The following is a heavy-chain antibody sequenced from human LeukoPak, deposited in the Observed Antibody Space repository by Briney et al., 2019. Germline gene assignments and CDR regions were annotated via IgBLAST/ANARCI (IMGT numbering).Heavy chain of an antibody. Sequence: SETLSLTCAVYGGSFSGYYWSWIRQPPGKGLEWIGEINHSGSTNYNPSLKSRVTISVDTSKNQFSLKLSSVTAADTAVYYCARGLYYYGMDVWGQGTTVTVSS. J-gene: IGHJ6*02. CDR3: ARGLYYYGMDV. CDR2: INHSGST. CDR1: GGSFSGYY. V-gene: IGHV4-34*01.